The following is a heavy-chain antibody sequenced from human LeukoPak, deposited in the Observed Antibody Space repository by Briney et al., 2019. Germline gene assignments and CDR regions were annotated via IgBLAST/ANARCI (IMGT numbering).Heavy chain of an antibody. CDR3: ARDAGNSGYGCDL. CDR1: GFTVSNNY. V-gene: IGHV3-66*01. Sequence: GGSLRLSCVVSGFTVSNNYMSWVRQAPRKGLEWVSLIYSGGSTYYADSVKGRFTISRDNARNSLYLQMNSLRAEDTAMYYCARDAGNSGYGCDLWGQGTLVTVSS. J-gene: IGHJ5*02. CDR2: IYSGGST. D-gene: IGHD5-12*01.